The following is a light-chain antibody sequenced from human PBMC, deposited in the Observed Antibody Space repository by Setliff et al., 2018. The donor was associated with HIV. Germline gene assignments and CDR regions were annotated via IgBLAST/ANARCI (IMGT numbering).Light chain of an antibody. J-gene: IGLJ3*02. Sequence: QCALTQPPSASGSPGQSVTISCTGTNSDVGGYNYVSWYQQHPGKAPKLIIYEVNKRPSGVPDRFSGSKSGNTASLTVSGLQAEDEADYYCSSYVGSNNWMFGGGTKVTV. CDR1: NSDVGGYNY. V-gene: IGLV2-8*01. CDR2: EVN. CDR3: SSYVGSNNWM.